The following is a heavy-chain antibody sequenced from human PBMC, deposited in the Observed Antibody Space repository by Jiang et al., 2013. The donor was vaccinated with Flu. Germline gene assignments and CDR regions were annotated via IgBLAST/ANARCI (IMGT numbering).Heavy chain of an antibody. CDR3: ARGGDRRATWPFDY. V-gene: IGHV4-59*01. Sequence: GLVKPSETLSLTCTVSGGSISSYYWSWIRQPPGKGLEWIGYIYYSGSTNYNPSLKSRVAISVDTSKNQFSLKLSSVTAADTAVYYCARGGDRRATWPFDYWGQGTLVTVSS. CDR1: GGSISSYY. CDR2: IYYSGST. J-gene: IGHJ4*02. D-gene: IGHD1-26*01.